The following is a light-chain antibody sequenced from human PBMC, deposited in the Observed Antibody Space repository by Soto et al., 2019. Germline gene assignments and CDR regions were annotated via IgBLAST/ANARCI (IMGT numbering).Light chain of an antibody. CDR1: SSDIGNYNY. Sequence: QSALTQPASVSGSSGQSITISCIGTSSDIGNYNYVSWFQQHPGKDPKLMISAVSNRPSGVSSRFSGSKSGNTASLTISGLQAEDEAEYYCSSYTTSQSYVFGTGTKLTVL. V-gene: IGLV2-14*03. J-gene: IGLJ1*01. CDR2: AVS. CDR3: SSYTTSQSYV.